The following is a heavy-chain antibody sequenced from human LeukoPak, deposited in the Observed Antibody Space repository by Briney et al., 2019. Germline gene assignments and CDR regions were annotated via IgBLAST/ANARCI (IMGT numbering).Heavy chain of an antibody. V-gene: IGHV4-61*02. J-gene: IGHJ4*02. Sequence: SSQTLSLTCTVSGGSISSGSYYWSWIRQPAGKGLEWIGRIYTSGSTNYNPSLKSRVTISVDTSKNQFSLNLSSVCAADTAVYYCARDPDYWGQGTLVAVSS. CDR1: GGSISSGSYY. CDR3: ARDPDY. CDR2: IYTSGST.